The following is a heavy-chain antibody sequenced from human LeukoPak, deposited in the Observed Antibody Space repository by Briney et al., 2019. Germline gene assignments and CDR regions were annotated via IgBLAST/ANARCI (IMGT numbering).Heavy chain of an antibody. CDR3: ARDQGSGWYGDAFDI. D-gene: IGHD6-19*01. CDR1: GYTFNSYG. V-gene: IGHV1-18*01. Sequence: ASVKVSCKASGYTFNSYGISWVRQAPGQGLEWMGWISAYNGNTNYAQKLQGRVTMTTDTSTSTAYMELRSLRSDDTAVYYCARDQGSGWYGDAFDIWGQGTMVTVSS. CDR2: ISAYNGNT. J-gene: IGHJ3*02.